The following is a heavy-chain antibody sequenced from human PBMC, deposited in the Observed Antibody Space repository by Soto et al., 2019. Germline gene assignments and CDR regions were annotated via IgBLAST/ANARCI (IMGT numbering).Heavy chain of an antibody. D-gene: IGHD6-13*01. J-gene: IGHJ4*02. CDR2: MSYDGTKQ. CDR3: AKEYGSTWIDH. V-gene: IGHV3-30*18. Sequence: QVQLVESGGGVFQPGRSLRLSCAASGFTFSTYGMHWVRQAPGKGLEWVAAMSYDGTKQYYVDSVKGRFTISRDNSRNTLVLQVNSLRDEDTAVYYCAKEYGSTWIDHRGQGTLVTVSS. CDR1: GFTFSTYG.